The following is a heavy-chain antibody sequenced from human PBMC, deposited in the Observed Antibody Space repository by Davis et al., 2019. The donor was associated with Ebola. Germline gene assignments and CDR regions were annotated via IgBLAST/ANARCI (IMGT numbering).Heavy chain of an antibody. J-gene: IGHJ4*02. CDR1: GFTFSRYW. CDR2: INEDGTEK. V-gene: IGHV3-7*03. CDR3: AKDPRTTRLGAIFDY. Sequence: GESLKISCAASGFTFSRYWMSWVRQVPGKGLEWVANINEDGTEKNYVDSVKGRFTISRDNSKNTLYLQMNSLRAEDTAVYYCAKDPRTTRLGAIFDYWGQGTLVTVSS. D-gene: IGHD1-26*01.